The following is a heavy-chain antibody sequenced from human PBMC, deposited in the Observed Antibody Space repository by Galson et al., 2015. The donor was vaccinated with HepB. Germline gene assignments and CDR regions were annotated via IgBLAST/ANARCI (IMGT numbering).Heavy chain of an antibody. V-gene: IGHV3-48*02. CDR1: AFSFSSFG. D-gene: IGHD3-10*01. CDR3: ARDPYGAGNC. Sequence: SLRLSCAASAFSFSSFGMNWFRQAPGKGPEWISYIGPSGSDRKYAESVKGRFTISRDNAKNALYLEMNSLRDEDTAVYYCARDPYGAGNCWCQGTLVTVSS. J-gene: IGHJ4*02. CDR2: IGPSGSDR.